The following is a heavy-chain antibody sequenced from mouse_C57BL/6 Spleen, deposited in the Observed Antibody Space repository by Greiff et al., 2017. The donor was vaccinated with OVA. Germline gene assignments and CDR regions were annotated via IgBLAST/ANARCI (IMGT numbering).Heavy chain of an antibody. CDR3: ARDHYGSSYFFDY. D-gene: IGHD1-1*01. Sequence: EVQPVESGGGLVKPGGSLKLSCAASGFTFSSYAMSWVRQTPEKRLEWVATISDGGSYTYYPDNVKGRFTISRDNAKNNLYLQMSHLKSEDTAMYYCARDHYGSSYFFDYWGQGTTLTVSS. CDR1: GFTFSSYA. J-gene: IGHJ2*01. CDR2: ISDGGSYT. V-gene: IGHV5-4*01.